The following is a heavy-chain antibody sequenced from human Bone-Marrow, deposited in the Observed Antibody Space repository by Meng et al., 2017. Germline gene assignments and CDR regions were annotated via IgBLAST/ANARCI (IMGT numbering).Heavy chain of an antibody. CDR2: INPKSGDT. CDR1: GSNFPDYY. CDR3: ARDEDISAAGKLFGDY. V-gene: IGHV1-2*06. Sequence: QGHRVRSGAGGKKLGASLKVSCMPSGSNFPDYYIHWVRRAPGQGLEWMGRINPKSGDTHYAQKFQARVTMTGDTSISTAYMELSGLRSDDTAMYYCARDEDISAAGKLFGDYWGQGTLVTVSS. J-gene: IGHJ4*02. D-gene: IGHD6-25*01.